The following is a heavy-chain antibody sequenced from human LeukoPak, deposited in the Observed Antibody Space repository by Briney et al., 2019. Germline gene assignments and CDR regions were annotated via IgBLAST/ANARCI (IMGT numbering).Heavy chain of an antibody. CDR1: GGSISSYY. Sequence: SETLSLTCTVSGGSISSYYWSWIRQPAGKGLEWIGRIYTSGSTNYNPSLKSRVTMSVDTSKNQFSLKLSSVTAADTAVYYCARDRIWFGTAPHSSNWFDPWGQGTLVTVSS. CDR3: ARDRIWFGTAPHSSNWFDP. D-gene: IGHD3-10*01. CDR2: IYTSGST. V-gene: IGHV4-4*07. J-gene: IGHJ5*02.